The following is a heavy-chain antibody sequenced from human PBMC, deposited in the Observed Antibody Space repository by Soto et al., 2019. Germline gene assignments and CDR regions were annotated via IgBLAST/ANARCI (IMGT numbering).Heavy chain of an antibody. V-gene: IGHV1-69*01. CDR1: GGTFSSYA. D-gene: IGHD3-22*01. Sequence: QVHLVQSGAEVKKPGSSVKVSCKASGGTFSSYAISWVRQAPGQGLEWMGGIIPIFGTANYAQKLQGRVTITSDESTRTAYMELRSLRSEDTAVYYCATADDHYYARSGYYLLTRYWGPGTMVTVSS. CDR2: IIPIFGTA. CDR3: ATADDHYYARSGYYLLTRY. J-gene: IGHJ4*02.